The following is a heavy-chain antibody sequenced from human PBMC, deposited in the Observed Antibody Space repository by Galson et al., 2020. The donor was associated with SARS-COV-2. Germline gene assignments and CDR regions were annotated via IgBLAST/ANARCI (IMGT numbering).Heavy chain of an antibody. J-gene: IGHJ5*02. Sequence: GGSLRLSCSASGFIFSDYAMHWVRQAPGKGLEYVSAISSNGGTSFYAYSVNGRFTMSRDNSKNMFYLQMTALRLEDTAFYYCLSYSSTRQNHWGQGTLVTVSS. CDR1: GFIFSDYA. D-gene: IGHD2-2*01. CDR3: LSYSSTRQNH. V-gene: IGHV3-64D*06. CDR2: ISSNGGTS.